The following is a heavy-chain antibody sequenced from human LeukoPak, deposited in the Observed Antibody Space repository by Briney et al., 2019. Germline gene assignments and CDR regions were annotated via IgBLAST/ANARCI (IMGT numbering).Heavy chain of an antibody. J-gene: IGHJ3*02. CDR2: INPIGGST. V-gene: IGHV1-46*01. D-gene: IGHD1-26*01. CDR3: ARVLGGSGSYLGKDAFDI. Sequence: GASVKVSCKASGYTFTSYYMHWVRQAPGQGLEWMGIINPIGGSTSYAQKFQGRVTMTRDTSTSTVYMELSSLRSEDTAVYYCARVLGGSGSYLGKDAFDIWGQGTMVTVSS. CDR1: GYTFTSYY.